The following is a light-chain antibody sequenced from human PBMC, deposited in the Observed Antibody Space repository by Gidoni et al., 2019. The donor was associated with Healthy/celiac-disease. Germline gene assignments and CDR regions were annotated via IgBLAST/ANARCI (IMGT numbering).Light chain of an antibody. CDR3: QAWDSSHYV. V-gene: IGLV3-1*01. Sequence: SYELTQPPSVSVSPGQTASITCAGDKLGDKYACWYQQKPGQSPVLVIYQDSKRHSGIPERFSGSNPGNTATLTISGTQAMDEADYYCQAWDSSHYVFGTGTKVTVL. J-gene: IGLJ1*01. CDR1: KLGDKY. CDR2: QDS.